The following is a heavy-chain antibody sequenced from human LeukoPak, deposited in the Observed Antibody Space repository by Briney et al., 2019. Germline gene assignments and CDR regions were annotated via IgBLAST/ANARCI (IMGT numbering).Heavy chain of an antibody. D-gene: IGHD3-22*01. CDR1: GGSISSYY. Sequence: SETLSLTCTVSGGSISSYYWSWIRQPPGKGLEWIGYIYYSGSTNYNPSLKSRVTISVDTSKNQFSLKLSSVTAADTAVYYCARHRFGQRYYDSSGYNDWGQGTLVTVSS. V-gene: IGHV4-59*08. CDR2: IYYSGST. CDR3: ARHRFGQRYYDSSGYND. J-gene: IGHJ4*02.